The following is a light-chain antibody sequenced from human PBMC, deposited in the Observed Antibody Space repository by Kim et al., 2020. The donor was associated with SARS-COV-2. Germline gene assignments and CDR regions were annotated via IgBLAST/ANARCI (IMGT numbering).Light chain of an antibody. CDR1: SSDVGSYSL. J-gene: IGLJ1*01. CDR2: EVS. Sequence: GQSITLSCTGTSSDVGSYSLVSWYQQHPGKAPKLMIYEVSKRPSGVSNRFSGSKSGNTASLTISGLQAEDEADYYCCSYADSSTYVFGTGTKVTVL. CDR3: CSYADSSTYV. V-gene: IGLV2-23*02.